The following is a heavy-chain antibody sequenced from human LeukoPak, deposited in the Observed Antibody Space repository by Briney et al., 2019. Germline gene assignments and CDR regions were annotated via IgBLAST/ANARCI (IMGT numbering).Heavy chain of an antibody. CDR2: IYYSGST. V-gene: IGHV4-59*08. D-gene: IGHD3-22*01. Sequence: SETLSLTCTVSGGSISSYYWSWIRQPPGKGLEWIGYIYYSGSTYYNPSLKSRVTISVDTSKNQFSLKLSSVTAADTAVYYCARGGDYYYGSSGYSYWGQGTLVTVSS. J-gene: IGHJ4*02. CDR1: GGSISSYY. CDR3: ARGGDYYYGSSGYSY.